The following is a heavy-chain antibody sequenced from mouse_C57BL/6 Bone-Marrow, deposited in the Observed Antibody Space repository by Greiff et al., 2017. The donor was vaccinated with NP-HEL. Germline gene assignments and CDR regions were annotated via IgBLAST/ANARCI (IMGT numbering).Heavy chain of an antibody. V-gene: IGHV2-2*01. J-gene: IGHJ4*01. D-gene: IGHD1-1*01. CDR2: IWSGGST. CDR3: ASSYYYGSSLSYTTMDY. Sequence: VKLQQSGPGLVQPSQSLSITCTVSGFSLTSYGVHWVRQSPGKGLEWLGVIWSGGSTDYNAAFISRLSISKDNSKSQVFFTMNSLHADDTAIYYCASSYYYGSSLSYTTMDYWGQGTSVTVSA. CDR1: GFSLTSYG.